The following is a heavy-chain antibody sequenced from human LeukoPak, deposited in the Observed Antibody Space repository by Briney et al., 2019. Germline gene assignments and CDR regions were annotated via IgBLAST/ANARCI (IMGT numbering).Heavy chain of an antibody. Sequence: SETLSLTCAVYGGSFSGYYWSWIRHTPGKGLEWIGEINHSGTTNDNPSFNSRVSISVDTSKNQFSLKLRSVTAADTGVYDCASEGIGYYQGRDYWGQGTLVTVSS. CDR2: INHSGTT. V-gene: IGHV4-34*01. CDR1: GGSFSGYY. J-gene: IGHJ4*02. D-gene: IGHD3-22*01. CDR3: ASEGIGYYQGRDY.